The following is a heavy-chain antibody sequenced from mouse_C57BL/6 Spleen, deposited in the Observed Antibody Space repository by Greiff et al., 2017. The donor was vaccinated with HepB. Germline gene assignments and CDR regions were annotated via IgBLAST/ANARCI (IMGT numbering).Heavy chain of an antibody. CDR1: GYTFTDYY. D-gene: IGHD1-1*01. J-gene: IGHJ1*03. V-gene: IGHV1-77*01. CDR3: ARPYYYGSSYEWYFDV. CDR2: IGPGSGST. Sequence: QVQLQQSGAELVKPGASVKISCKASGYTFTDYYINWVKQRPGQGLEWIGKIGPGSGSTYYNEKFKGKATLTADKSSSTAYMQLSSLTSEDSAVYVCARPYYYGSSYEWYFDVWGTGTTVTVSS.